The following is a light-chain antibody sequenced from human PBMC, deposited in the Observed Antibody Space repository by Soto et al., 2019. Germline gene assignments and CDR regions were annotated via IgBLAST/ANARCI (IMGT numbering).Light chain of an antibody. V-gene: IGKV1-5*01. Sequence: DIQKTESPSTLSGSVGDRVTITCRASQNINSRLAWYQQKPGKAPKLLIYDASSLESGVPSRFSGSGSGTEFTLTISSLQPDDVATYYCQQYKSYSLTFGGGTKVDIK. CDR2: DAS. CDR3: QQYKSYSLT. CDR1: QNINSR. J-gene: IGKJ4*01.